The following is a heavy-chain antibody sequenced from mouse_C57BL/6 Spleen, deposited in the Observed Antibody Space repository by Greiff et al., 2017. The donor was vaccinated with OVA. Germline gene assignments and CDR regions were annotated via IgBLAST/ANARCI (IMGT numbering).Heavy chain of an antibody. CDR3: ARDDWAWFAY. CDR2: ISSGSSTI. Sequence: EVQLVESGGGLVKPGGSLKLSCAASGFTFSDYGMHWVRQAPEKGLEWVAYISSGSSTIYYADTVKGRFTISRDNAKNTLFLQMTRLRSEDTAMYYCARDDWAWFAYWGQGTLVTVSA. V-gene: IGHV5-17*01. J-gene: IGHJ3*01. CDR1: GFTFSDYG. D-gene: IGHD4-1*01.